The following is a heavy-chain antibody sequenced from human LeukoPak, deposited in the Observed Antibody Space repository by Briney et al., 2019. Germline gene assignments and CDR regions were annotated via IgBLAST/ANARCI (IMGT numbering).Heavy chain of an antibody. V-gene: IGHV1-69*05. CDR3: ARGGGCSSTSCRRFDP. CDR1: GGTFSSYA. D-gene: IGHD2-2*01. CDR2: IIPIFGTA. J-gene: IGHJ5*02. Sequence: SVKVSCKASGGTFSSYAISWVRQAPGQGLEWMGGIIPIFGTANYAQKFQGRVTITTDESTSTAYMEQSSLRSEDTAVYYCARGGGCSSTSCRRFDPWGQGTLVTVSS.